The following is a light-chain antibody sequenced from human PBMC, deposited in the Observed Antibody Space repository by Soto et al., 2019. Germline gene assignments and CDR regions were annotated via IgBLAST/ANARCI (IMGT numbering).Light chain of an antibody. CDR1: SSDVGSYNL. Sequence: QSVLTQPASVSGSPGQSITISCTATSSDVGSYNLVSWYQQHPGKAPKLMIYEVNKRPSGVSDRFSGSKSGNTASLTISGLQAEDEADYYCCSYAGSSTVVFGGGTKLTVL. CDR2: EVN. CDR3: CSYAGSSTVV. J-gene: IGLJ2*01. V-gene: IGLV2-23*02.